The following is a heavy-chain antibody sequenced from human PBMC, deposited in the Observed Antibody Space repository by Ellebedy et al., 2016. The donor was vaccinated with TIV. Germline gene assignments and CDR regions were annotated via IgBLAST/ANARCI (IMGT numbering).Heavy chain of an antibody. CDR2: ISSSGSTR. J-gene: IGHJ4*02. V-gene: IGHV3-48*04. CDR3: ARPFATTGNFDY. Sequence: PGGSLRLSCAASGFTFSSYGMNWVRQAPGKGLEWVSYISSSGSTRFYADSVRGRFTISRDNAKNSLYLQMNSLRAEDTAVYYCARPFATTGNFDYWGQGTLVTVSS. D-gene: IGHD1-26*01. CDR1: GFTFSSYG.